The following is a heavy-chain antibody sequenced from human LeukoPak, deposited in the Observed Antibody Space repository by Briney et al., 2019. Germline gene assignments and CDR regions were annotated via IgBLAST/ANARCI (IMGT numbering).Heavy chain of an antibody. CDR3: AKGTTGRLVGFDY. Sequence: GGSLRLSCTASGFTFSDYGMHWVRQAPGKGLEWVAIIWYDGYNKYYADSVRGRFTISRDNSKNTVYVQMNSLRAEDTAVYYCAKGTTGRLVGFDYWGQGTLVTVSS. J-gene: IGHJ4*02. V-gene: IGHV3-30*02. D-gene: IGHD1-1*01. CDR1: GFTFSDYG. CDR2: IWYDGYNK.